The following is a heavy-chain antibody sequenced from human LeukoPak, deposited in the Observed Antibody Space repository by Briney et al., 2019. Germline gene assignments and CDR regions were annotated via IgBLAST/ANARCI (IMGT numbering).Heavy chain of an antibody. J-gene: IGHJ4*02. D-gene: IGHD3-22*01. CDR1: GGSISSSSYY. CDR2: IYYSGST. Sequence: SETLSLTCTVSGGSISSSSYYWGWIRQPPGKGLEWIGSIYYSGSTNYNPSLKSRVTISVDTSKNQFSLKLSSVTAADTAVYYCARGSYYYDSSGYYTLDYWGQGTLVTVSS. CDR3: ARGSYYYDSSGYYTLDY. V-gene: IGHV4-39*07.